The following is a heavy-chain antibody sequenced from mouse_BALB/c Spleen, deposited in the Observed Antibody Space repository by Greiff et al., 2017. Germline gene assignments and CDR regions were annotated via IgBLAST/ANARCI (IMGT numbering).Heavy chain of an antibody. V-gene: IGHV5-9-4*01. CDR2: ISSGGSYT. D-gene: IGHD2-2*01. CDR3: ARGYGYIAY. Sequence: DVMLVESGGGLVKPGGSLKLSCAASGFTFSSYAMSWVRQSPEKRLEWVAEISSGGSYTYYPDTVTGRFTISRDNAKNTLYLEMSSLRSEDAAMYNCARGYGYIAYWGQGTLVTVSA. CDR1: GFTFSSYA. J-gene: IGHJ3*01.